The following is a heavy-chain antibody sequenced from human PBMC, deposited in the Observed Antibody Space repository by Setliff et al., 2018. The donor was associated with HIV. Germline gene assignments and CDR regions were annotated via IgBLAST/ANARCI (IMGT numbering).Heavy chain of an antibody. J-gene: IGHJ4*02. CDR2: VNTDGSST. Sequence: PGGSLRLSCVASGFTFNSYWMYWVRQAPGKGLVCVSRVNTDGSSTRYADSVKGRFTISRDNAKNMLYLQMNSLSADDTAVYYCVRGSGYYYFDNWGQGALVTVSS. V-gene: IGHV3-74*01. D-gene: IGHD3-22*01. CDR1: GFTFNSYW. CDR3: VRGSGYYYFDN.